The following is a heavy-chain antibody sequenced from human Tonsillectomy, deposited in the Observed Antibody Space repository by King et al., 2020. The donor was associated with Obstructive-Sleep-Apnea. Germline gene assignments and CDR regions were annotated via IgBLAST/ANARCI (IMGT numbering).Heavy chain of an antibody. CDR2: IKEDGTEI. CDR3: ARGSSSWAFDY. D-gene: IGHD6-13*01. J-gene: IGHJ4*02. Sequence: QLVQSGGGLVQPGGSLRLSCAASGFTFSDYWMSWVRQAPGKGLEWVANIKEDGTEINYVDSVKGRFSISRDNAKKSLYLQVNSLRAEDTAVYYCARGSSSWAFDYWGQGTLVTVSS. V-gene: IGHV3-7*03. CDR1: GFTFSDYW.